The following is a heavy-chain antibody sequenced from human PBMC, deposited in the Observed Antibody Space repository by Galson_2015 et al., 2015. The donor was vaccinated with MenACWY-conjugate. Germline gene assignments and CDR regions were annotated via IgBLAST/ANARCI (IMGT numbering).Heavy chain of an antibody. J-gene: IGHJ5*02. Sequence: SLRLSCAASGFTFSNYAMSWVCQAPGKGLEWVLGISGRTGSTYYADSVKGRLTISRDNPKNTLYLQMNSLRAGDTAVYYCAQGAGSRWFDPWGQGTLVIVSS. CDR1: GFTFSNYA. V-gene: IGHV3-23*01. CDR2: ISGRTGST. D-gene: IGHD3-10*01. CDR3: AQGAGSRWFDP.